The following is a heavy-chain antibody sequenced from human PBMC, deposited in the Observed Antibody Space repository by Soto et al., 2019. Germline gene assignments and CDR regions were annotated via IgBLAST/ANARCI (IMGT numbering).Heavy chain of an antibody. Sequence: QVQLQQWGAGLLKPSETLSLTCAVYVGSFSGYYWSWIRQSPGKGLEWIGEVDHRGSTKYNPSLKSRLTISADTSKNQFSLKLSSVTAADTAVYYCARGNDFWSDIPFDYWGQGTLVTVSS. V-gene: IGHV4-34*01. CDR2: VDHRGST. CDR3: ARGNDFWSDIPFDY. D-gene: IGHD3-3*01. J-gene: IGHJ4*02. CDR1: VGSFSGYY.